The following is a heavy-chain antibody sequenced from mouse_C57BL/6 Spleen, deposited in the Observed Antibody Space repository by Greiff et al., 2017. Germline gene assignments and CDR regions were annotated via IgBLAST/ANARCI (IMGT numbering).Heavy chain of an antibody. CDR1: GFTFSDYY. V-gene: IGHV5-16*01. J-gene: IGHJ2*01. CDR2: INYDGSST. CDR3: ARSYYGYYFDY. Sequence: EVQVVESEGGLVQPGSSMKLSCTASGFTFSDYYMAWVRQVPEKGLEWVANINYDGSSTYYLDSLKSRFIISRDNAKNILYLQMSSLKSEDTATYYCARSYYGYYFDYWGQGTTLTVSS. D-gene: IGHD1-1*02.